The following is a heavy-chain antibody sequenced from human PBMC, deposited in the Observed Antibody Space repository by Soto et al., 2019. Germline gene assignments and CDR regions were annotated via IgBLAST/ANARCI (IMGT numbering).Heavy chain of an antibody. J-gene: IGHJ5*02. Sequence: HPXAGLRLSCAACGITVSSFATSWVRQAPGKGLEWVSAIGAGSAGTHYADSVKGRFIISRDDSKNTLYLQMDSLRAEDTAVYYCAATCVSVARTRYFDPCGQRTPVTVSS. CDR3: AATCVSVARTRYFDP. D-gene: IGHD6-19*01. CDR1: GITVSSFA. V-gene: IGHV3-23*01. CDR2: IGAGSAGT.